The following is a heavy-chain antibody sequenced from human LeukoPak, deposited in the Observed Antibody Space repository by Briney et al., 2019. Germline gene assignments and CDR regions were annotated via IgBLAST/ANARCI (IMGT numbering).Heavy chain of an antibody. CDR3: AKDRGYYVSSGYQED. J-gene: IGHJ4*02. D-gene: IGHD3-22*01. Sequence: GGSLRLSCAASGFTFDDYAMHWVRQAPGKGLEWVSLISGDGGSTYYADSVRGRFTISRDDSKNSLYLQMNSLRTEDTALYYCAKDRGYYVSSGYQEDWGQGTLVTVSS. V-gene: IGHV3-43*02. CDR2: ISGDGGST. CDR1: GFTFDDYA.